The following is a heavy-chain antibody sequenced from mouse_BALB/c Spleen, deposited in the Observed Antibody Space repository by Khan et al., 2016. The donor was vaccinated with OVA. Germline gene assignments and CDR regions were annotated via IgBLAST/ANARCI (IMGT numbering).Heavy chain of an antibody. CDR1: GYTFPSYW. CDR3: ARGYVGNYEFVY. D-gene: IGHD1-1*02. CDR2: IFPGTGTT. J-gene: IGHJ3*01. V-gene: IGHV1S132*01. Sequence: QVQLQQSGAELVKPGTSVKLSCKTSGYTFPSYWIQWVKQRPGQGLGWIGQIFPGTGTTYYHENFKDKANLTVDTSSNSASLQLTSLTSEDSAVYFCARGYVGNYEFVYWGQGTLVTVS.